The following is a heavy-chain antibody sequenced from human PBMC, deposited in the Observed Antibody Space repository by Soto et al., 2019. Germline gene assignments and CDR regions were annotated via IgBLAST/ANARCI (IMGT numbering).Heavy chain of an antibody. CDR2: IYSDGSAT. Sequence: GGSLRLSCAALGFTFSSYWMHWIRQPPGKGLVWVSRIYSDGSATTYADSVKGRFTISRDNAKNILYLQMNSLSPDDTAVYYCARGNYGGFDYWGHGTLVTVSS. D-gene: IGHD4-17*01. V-gene: IGHV3-74*01. J-gene: IGHJ4*01. CDR3: ARGNYGGFDY. CDR1: GFTFSSYW.